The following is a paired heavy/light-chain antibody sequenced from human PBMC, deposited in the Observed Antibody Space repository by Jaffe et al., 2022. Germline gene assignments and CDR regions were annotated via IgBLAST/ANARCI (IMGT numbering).Light chain of an antibody. CDR1: SSNIGNNA. V-gene: IGLV1-36*01. J-gene: IGLJ2*01. CDR2: YDD. Sequence: QSVLTQPPSVSEAPRQRVTISCSGSSSNIGNNAVNWYQQLPGKAPKLLIYYDDLLPSGVSDRFSGSKSGTSASLAISGLQSEDEADYYCAAWDDRLNVVVFGGGTKLTVL. CDR3: AAWDDRLNVVV.
Heavy chain of an antibody. Sequence: QVQLQESGPGLVKPSETLSLTCTVSGGSVSSGSYYWSWIRQPPGKGLEWIGYIYYSGSTNYNPSLKSRVTISVDTSKNQFSLKLSSVTAADTAVYYCVRVVPAAEEKYYFDYWGQGTLVTVSS. V-gene: IGHV4-61*01. J-gene: IGHJ4*02. CDR2: IYYSGST. CDR3: VRVVPAAEEKYYFDY. CDR1: GGSVSSGSYY. D-gene: IGHD2-2*01.